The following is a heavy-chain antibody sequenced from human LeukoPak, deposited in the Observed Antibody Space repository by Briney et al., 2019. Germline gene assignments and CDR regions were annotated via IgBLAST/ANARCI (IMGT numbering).Heavy chain of an antibody. CDR2: IIPILGIA. Sequence: ASVKVSCKASGGTFSSYAISWVRQAPGQGLEWMGRIIPILGIANYAQKFQGRVTITADKSTSTAYIELSSLRSEDTAVYYCARNLAVAGTVDVWGQGTTVTVSS. V-gene: IGHV1-69*04. D-gene: IGHD6-19*01. CDR3: ARNLAVAGTVDV. J-gene: IGHJ6*02. CDR1: GGTFSSYA.